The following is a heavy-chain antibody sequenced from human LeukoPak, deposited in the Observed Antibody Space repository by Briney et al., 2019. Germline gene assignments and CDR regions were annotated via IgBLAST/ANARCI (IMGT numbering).Heavy chain of an antibody. CDR1: GFTFSSYA. CDR3: ARGPLAAAGSWDAFDI. Sequence: GGSLRLSCAASGFTFSSYAMHWVRQAPGKGLEWVAVISYDGSNKYYADSVKGRFTISRDNSKNTLYLQMNSLRAEDTAVYYCARGPLAAAGSWDAFDIWGQGTMVTVSS. CDR2: ISYDGSNK. J-gene: IGHJ3*02. V-gene: IGHV3-30*04. D-gene: IGHD6-13*01.